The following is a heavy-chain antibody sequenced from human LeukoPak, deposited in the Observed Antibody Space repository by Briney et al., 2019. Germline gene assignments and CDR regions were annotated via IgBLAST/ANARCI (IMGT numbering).Heavy chain of an antibody. V-gene: IGHV4-34*01. J-gene: IGHJ1*01. CDR1: GGSFSGYY. CDR3: ARGLRNAEYFQH. Sequence: SETLSLTCAVYGGSFSGYYWSWIRQPPGKGLEWIGEINHSGSTNYNPPLKSRVTISVDTSKNQFSLKLSSVTAADTAVYYCARGLRNAEYFQHWGQGTLVTVSS. CDR2: INHSGST. D-gene: IGHD5-12*01.